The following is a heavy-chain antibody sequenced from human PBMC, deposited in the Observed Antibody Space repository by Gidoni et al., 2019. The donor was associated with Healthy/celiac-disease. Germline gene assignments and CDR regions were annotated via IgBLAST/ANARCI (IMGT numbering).Heavy chain of an antibody. V-gene: IGHV3-15*01. D-gene: IGHD3-10*01. Sequence: EVQLVESGGGLVKPGGSLRLSCAASGFTFSNAWMSWVRLAPGKGLEWVGRIKSKTDGGTTDYAAPVKGRFTISRDDSKNTLYLQMNSLKTEDTAVYYCTTLSTMVRGFGDYYYYGMDVWGQGTTVTVSS. CDR3: TTLSTMVRGFGDYYYYGMDV. CDR2: IKSKTDGGTT. J-gene: IGHJ6*02. CDR1: GFTFSNAW.